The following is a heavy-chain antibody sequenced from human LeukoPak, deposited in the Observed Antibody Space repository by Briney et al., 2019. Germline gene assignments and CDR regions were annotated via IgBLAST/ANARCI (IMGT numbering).Heavy chain of an antibody. CDR1: GGSISSYY. D-gene: IGHD6-19*01. Sequence: PSETLSLTCTVSGGSISSYYWSWIRQPPGKGLEWIGYIYYSGSTNYNPSLKSRVTISVDTSKNQFSLKLSSVTAADTAVYYCARELTGDGYSSGWYDYWGQGTLVTVSS. CDR2: IYYSGST. V-gene: IGHV4-59*01. CDR3: ARELTGDGYSSGWYDY. J-gene: IGHJ4*02.